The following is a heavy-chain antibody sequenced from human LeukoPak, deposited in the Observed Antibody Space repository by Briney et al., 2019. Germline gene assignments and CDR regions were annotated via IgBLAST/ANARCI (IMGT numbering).Heavy chain of an antibody. D-gene: IGHD6-13*01. CDR1: GGSISSSSYY. Sequence: SETLSLTCTVSGGSISSSSYYWGWIRQPPGKGLEWIGSIYHSGSTYYNPSLKSRVTISVDTSKNQFSLKLSSVTAADTAVYYCARVCSSRCFDYWGQGTLVTVSS. CDR2: IYHSGST. J-gene: IGHJ4*02. V-gene: IGHV4-39*07. CDR3: ARVCSSRCFDY.